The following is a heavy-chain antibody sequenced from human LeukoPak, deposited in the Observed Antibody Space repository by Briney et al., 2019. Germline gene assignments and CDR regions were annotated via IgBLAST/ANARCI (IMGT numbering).Heavy chain of an antibody. V-gene: IGHV1-8*01. CDR2: MNPNSGNT. Sequence: ASVKVSCKASGYTFTSYDINWVRQATGQGLEWMGWMNPNSGNTGYAQKFQGRVTMTRNTSISTAYMELSSLRSEDTAVYYCARAGYSSSWRPIKYNWFDPWGQGTLVTVSS. D-gene: IGHD6-13*01. J-gene: IGHJ5*02. CDR1: GYTFTSYD. CDR3: ARAGYSSSWRPIKYNWFDP.